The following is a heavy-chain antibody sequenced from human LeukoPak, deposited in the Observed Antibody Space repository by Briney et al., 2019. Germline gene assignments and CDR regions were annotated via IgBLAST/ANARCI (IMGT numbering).Heavy chain of an antibody. CDR2: FYYSGST. Sequence: SETLSLTCTVSGGSISSGGYYWSRIRQHPGKGLEWIGYFYYSGSTYYNPSLKSRVTISVDTSKNQFSLKLSSVTAADTAVYYCARLSGYSSSWYYYGMDVWGQGTTVTVSS. J-gene: IGHJ6*02. D-gene: IGHD6-13*01. V-gene: IGHV4-31*03. CDR1: GGSISSGGYY. CDR3: ARLSGYSSSWYYYGMDV.